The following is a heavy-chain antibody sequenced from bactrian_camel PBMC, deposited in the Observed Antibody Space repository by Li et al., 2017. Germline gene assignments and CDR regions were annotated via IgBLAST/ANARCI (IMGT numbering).Heavy chain of an antibody. CDR3: ATDPRCRLYDGAWRRRSADFSY. V-gene: IGHV3S6*01. CDR1: GFTFSSYW. J-gene: IGHJ6*01. D-gene: IGHD1*01. Sequence: VQLVESGGALAQPGGSLRLSCAASGFTFSSYWMFWVRQAPGKGLEWVCSVYSTGINMVYADSVKGRFTISRDNTKGTLYLQMNSLKPEDTAMYYCATDPRCRLYDGAWRRRSADFSYWGQGTQVTVS. CDR2: VYSTGINM.